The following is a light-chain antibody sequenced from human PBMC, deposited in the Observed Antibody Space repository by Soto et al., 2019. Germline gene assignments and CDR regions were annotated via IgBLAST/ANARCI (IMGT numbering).Light chain of an antibody. CDR3: QQYNSYSPWT. Sequence: DIQMTQSPSTLSASVGDRVTITCRASQSISSWLAWYQQKPGKAPKLLIYKASSLESGVPSRFSGSGSGTEFTLTISILQPDDFATYYCQQYNSYSPWTFGQGTKLEIK. J-gene: IGKJ1*01. V-gene: IGKV1-5*03. CDR1: QSISSW. CDR2: KAS.